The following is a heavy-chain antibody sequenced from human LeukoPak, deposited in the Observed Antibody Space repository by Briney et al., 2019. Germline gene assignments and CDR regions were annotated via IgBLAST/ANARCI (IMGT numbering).Heavy chain of an antibody. Sequence: GSSVKVSCRASGYTFTGYYMHWVGQAPGKGLEWMGGFDPEDGETIYAQKFQGRVTMTEDTSTDTAYMELSSLRSEDTAVYYCARGYDILTGYSTFDYWGQGTLVTVSS. J-gene: IGHJ4*02. CDR3: ARGYDILTGYSTFDY. CDR2: FDPEDGET. D-gene: IGHD3-9*01. V-gene: IGHV1-24*01. CDR1: GYTFTGYY.